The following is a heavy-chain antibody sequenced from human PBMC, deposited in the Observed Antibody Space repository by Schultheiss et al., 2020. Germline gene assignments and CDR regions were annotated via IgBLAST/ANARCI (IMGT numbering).Heavy chain of an antibody. J-gene: IGHJ5*02. CDR3: ARDGRIGGAFDP. CDR2: ISAYNGNT. D-gene: IGHD1-26*01. CDR1: GGTFSSYA. V-gene: IGHV1-18*01. Sequence: AAVKVSCKASGGTFSSYAISWVRQAPGQGLEWMGWISAYNGNTNYAQKLQGRVTMTTDTSTSTAYMELRSLRSDDTAVYYCARDGRIGGAFDPWGQGTLVTVSS.